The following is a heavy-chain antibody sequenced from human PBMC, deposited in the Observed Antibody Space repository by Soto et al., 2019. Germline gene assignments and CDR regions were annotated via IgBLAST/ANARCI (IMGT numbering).Heavy chain of an antibody. V-gene: IGHV4-59*12. CDR3: ARDIGRPDLRLIHFDP. Sequence: PSETLSLTCSVLGGSINNYYWSWIRQPPGKGLEWIGYIYYSGSTNYNPSLKSRVTISVDTSKNQFSLKLSSVTAADTAVYYCARDIGRPDLRLIHFDPWGQGALVTVSS. CDR2: IYYSGST. CDR1: GGSINNYY. D-gene: IGHD3-16*01. J-gene: IGHJ5*02.